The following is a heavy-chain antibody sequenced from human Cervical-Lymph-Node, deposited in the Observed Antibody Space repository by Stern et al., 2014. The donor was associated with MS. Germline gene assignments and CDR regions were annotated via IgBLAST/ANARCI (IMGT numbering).Heavy chain of an antibody. CDR2: IVVGSGNT. J-gene: IGHJ3*02. Sequence: QLVESGPEVKKPGTSVKVSCKASGFTFTSSAVQWVRQARGQRLEWIGWIVVGSGNTNYAQNFHERVPIHQDMTNITDYMELSSLRSEDTAVYYCAAEPMYYSDSVGAFDIWGQGTMVTVSS. CDR1: GFTFTSSA. CDR3: AAEPMYYSDSVGAFDI. D-gene: IGHD3-22*01. V-gene: IGHV1-58*01.